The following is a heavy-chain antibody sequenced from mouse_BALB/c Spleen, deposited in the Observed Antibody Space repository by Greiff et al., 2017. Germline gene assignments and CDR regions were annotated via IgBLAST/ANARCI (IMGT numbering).Heavy chain of an antibody. Sequence: DVKLVESGGGLVQPGGSRKLSCAASGFTFSSFGMHWVRQAPEKGLEWVAYISSGSSTIYYADTVKGRFTISRDNPKNTLFLQMTSLRSEDTAMYYCARGAYGNAYAMDYWGQGTSVTVSS. CDR3: ARGAYGNAYAMDY. V-gene: IGHV5-17*02. CDR1: GFTFSSFG. J-gene: IGHJ4*01. CDR2: ISSGSSTI. D-gene: IGHD2-10*02.